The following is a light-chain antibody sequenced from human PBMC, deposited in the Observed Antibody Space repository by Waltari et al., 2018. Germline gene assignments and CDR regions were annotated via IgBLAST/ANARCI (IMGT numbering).Light chain of an antibody. J-gene: IGLJ2*01. Sequence: QSALTQPRSVSGSPGQSVTISCTGTTSDVGGYNFVSWYQQDPDKAPKPIISEVNKRPSGGRDRFSGSKSGNTASLTISGRQAEDEADYYCGSDAGSYTLVFGGGTKLTVL. CDR2: EVN. V-gene: IGLV2-11*01. CDR3: GSDAGSYTLV. CDR1: TSDVGGYNF.